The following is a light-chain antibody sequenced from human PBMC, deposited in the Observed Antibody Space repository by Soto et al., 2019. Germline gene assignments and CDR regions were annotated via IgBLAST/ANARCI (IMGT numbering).Light chain of an antibody. Sequence: DIQMTQSPSSLSASIGDRVTISCQASQDIGNFLNWYQQKPGKAPYLLIYDASNLDTGVSSRFSGSGSGRDFSFTITSLQPEDVATYFCQQYGSLPITFGQGTRLDIK. J-gene: IGKJ5*01. V-gene: IGKV1-33*01. CDR3: QQYGSLPIT. CDR1: QDIGNF. CDR2: DAS.